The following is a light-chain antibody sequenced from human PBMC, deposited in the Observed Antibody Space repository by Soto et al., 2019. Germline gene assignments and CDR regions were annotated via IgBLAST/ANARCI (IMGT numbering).Light chain of an antibody. J-gene: IGKJ2*01. Sequence: DIQMTQSPSTLSSSVGYSVTITCRASQSLSTGLAWYQQKPGKAPKLRIYDASSLQSGVPSRFSGHGSGTDFTLIISSLQPDDFATYDCQQYNSYTTVGQGTKVDIK. CDR2: DAS. V-gene: IGKV1-5*01. CDR1: QSLSTG. CDR3: QQYNSYTT.